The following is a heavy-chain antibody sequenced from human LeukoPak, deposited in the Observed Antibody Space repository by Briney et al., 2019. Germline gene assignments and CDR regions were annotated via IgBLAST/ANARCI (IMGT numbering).Heavy chain of an antibody. J-gene: IGHJ4*02. CDR1: GLTFGDHA. Sequence: PGRSRRLPCTTSGLTFGDHAMTLVRQAPGKGLEWVGFIRSKPYGGTTEYAASVKGRFSISRDDSKSIAYLQMNSLKTEDTAVYYCTRMYSESSSWALDYWGQGTLVTVSS. CDR2: IRSKPYGGTT. D-gene: IGHD6-13*01. V-gene: IGHV3-49*04. CDR3: TRMYSESSSWALDY.